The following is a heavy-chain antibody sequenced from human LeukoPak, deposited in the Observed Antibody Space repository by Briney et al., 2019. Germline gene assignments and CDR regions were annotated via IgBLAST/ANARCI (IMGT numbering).Heavy chain of an antibody. CDR3: AGALYYYDSSGYFFDY. CDR2: IIPIFGTA. CDR1: GGTFSSYA. D-gene: IGHD3-22*01. J-gene: IGHJ4*02. V-gene: IGHV1-69*13. Sequence: ASVKVSCKASGGTFSSYAISWVRQAPGQGLEWMGGIIPIFGTANYAQKFQGRVTITADESTSTAYMELSSLRSEDTAVYYCAGALYYYDSSGYFFDYWGQGTLVTVSS.